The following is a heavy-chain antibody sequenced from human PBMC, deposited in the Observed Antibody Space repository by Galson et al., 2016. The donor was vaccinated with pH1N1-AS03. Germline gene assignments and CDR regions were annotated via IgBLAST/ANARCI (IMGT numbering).Heavy chain of an antibody. D-gene: IGHD5-18*01. V-gene: IGHV3-9*01. CDR2: INWNSGHI. CDR3: AKGQHGYGGSGSIDM. CDR1: GFKFGDYA. J-gene: IGHJ3*02. Sequence: SLRLSCAASGFKFGDYAMHWVRQVPGKGLDWVSHINWNSGHIDYADSVKGRFTLSRDNARSFLYLQMKSLRTEDTGLYFCAKGQHGYGGSGSIDMWGQGTMVIVSS.